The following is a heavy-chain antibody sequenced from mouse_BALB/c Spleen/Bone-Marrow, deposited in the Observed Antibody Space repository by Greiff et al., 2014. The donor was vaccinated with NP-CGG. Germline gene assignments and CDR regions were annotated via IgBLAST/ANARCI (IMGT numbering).Heavy chain of an antibody. V-gene: IGHV1S81*02. J-gene: IGHJ4*01. CDR1: GYTFTSYW. CDR3: AREGNYYGSIAMDY. Sequence: QVQLQQPGAELEKPGASVKLSCKASGYTFTSYWMHWVKQRPGQGLEWIGEINPSNGRTNYNEKFKSKATLTVDKSSSTAYMQLSSLTSEDSAVYYCAREGNYYGSIAMDYWGQGTSVTVSS. D-gene: IGHD1-1*01. CDR2: INPSNGRT.